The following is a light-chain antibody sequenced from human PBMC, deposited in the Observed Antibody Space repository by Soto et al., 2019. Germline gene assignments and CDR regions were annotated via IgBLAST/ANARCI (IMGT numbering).Light chain of an antibody. V-gene: IGKV1-5*03. CDR3: QQYSSHWT. CDR2: KAS. J-gene: IGKJ1*01. CDR1: QSISSW. Sequence: DIQMTQSPSTLPASVGDRVTITCRASQSISSWLAWYQQKPGKAPKLVIHKASNLESGVPSRFSGSGSGTEFTLTISSLQPDDFATYYCQQYSSHWTFGQGTKGDIK.